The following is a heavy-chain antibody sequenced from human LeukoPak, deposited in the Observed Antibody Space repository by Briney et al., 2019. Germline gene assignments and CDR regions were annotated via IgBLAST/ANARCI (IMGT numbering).Heavy chain of an antibody. J-gene: IGHJ4*02. D-gene: IGHD1-1*01. CDR3: ARPPPRVSTTGTTGGY. CDR2: MNPNSGNT. V-gene: IGHV1-8*01. CDR1: GYTFTSYD. Sequence: GASVKVSCKASGYTFTSYDINWVRQATGQGLEWMGWMNPNSGNTGYAQKFQGRVTMTRNTSISTAYMELSSLRSEDTAVYYCARPPPRVSTTGTTGGYWGQGTLVTVSS.